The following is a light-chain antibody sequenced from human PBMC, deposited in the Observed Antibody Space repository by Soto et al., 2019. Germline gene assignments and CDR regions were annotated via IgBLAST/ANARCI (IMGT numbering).Light chain of an antibody. CDR1: QTVSSK. Sequence: EIAMTQSPATLSLSPGEGATLSCGASQTVSSKLAWYQQKPGQPPRLLVYRASTRATGVPDRFSASGFATEFTLSINGLQSEDFALYYCQQYDDWPRWTLGQGTKVDIK. CDR2: RAS. CDR3: QQYDDWPRWT. V-gene: IGKV3-15*01. J-gene: IGKJ1*01.